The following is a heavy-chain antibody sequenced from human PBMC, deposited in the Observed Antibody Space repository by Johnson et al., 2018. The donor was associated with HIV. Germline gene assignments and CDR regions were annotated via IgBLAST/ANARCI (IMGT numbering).Heavy chain of an antibody. J-gene: IGHJ3*02. CDR2: IWYDGTNK. Sequence: VQLVESGGGLVKPGGSLRLSCAASGFTFSSYAMSWVRQAPGKGLEWVAVIWYDGTNKYYADSVKGRFTISRDNSKNSLYLQMNSLRTEDTALYYCAKANSGSYLGHDAFDIWGQGTMVTVSS. V-gene: IGHV3-33*03. CDR3: AKANSGSYLGHDAFDI. D-gene: IGHD1-26*01. CDR1: GFTFSSYA.